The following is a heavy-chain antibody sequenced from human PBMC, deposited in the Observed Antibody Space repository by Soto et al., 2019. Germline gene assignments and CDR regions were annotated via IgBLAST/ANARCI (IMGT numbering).Heavy chain of an antibody. V-gene: IGHV6-1*01. Sequence: SQTLSLTCAISGDSVSSNTASWNWIRQSPSRGLGWLGRTYFRSKWYNDYAVSVKSRIIINPDTSNNQFSLQLNSVTPEDTAVYFCAKGDNLGPKTGYAFDPWGQGIMVTVSS. D-gene: IGHD5-12*01. J-gene: IGHJ5*02. CDR1: GDSVSSNTAS. CDR2: TYFRSKWYN. CDR3: AKGDNLGPKTGYAFDP.